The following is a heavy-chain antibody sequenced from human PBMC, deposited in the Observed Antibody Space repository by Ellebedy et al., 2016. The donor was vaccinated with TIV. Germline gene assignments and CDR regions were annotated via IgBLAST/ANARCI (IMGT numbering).Heavy chain of an antibody. V-gene: IGHV3-30*18. CDR1: GFTFKSYD. CDR3: AKEKRYCSSANCPLGY. CDR2: ISSDGGRK. Sequence: GESLKISXAASGFTFKSYDMHWVRQVPGKGLEWVAVISSDGGRKHYADSVKGRFTISRDNSKNTLFLQMNSPRPEDAAVFYCAKEKRYCSSANCPLGYWGQGNLVTVSS. J-gene: IGHJ4*02. D-gene: IGHD2-2*01.